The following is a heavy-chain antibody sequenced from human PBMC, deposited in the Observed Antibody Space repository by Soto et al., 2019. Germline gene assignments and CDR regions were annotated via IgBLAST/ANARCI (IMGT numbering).Heavy chain of an antibody. D-gene: IGHD3-10*01. J-gene: IGHJ4*02. CDR3: ASETVGYYGSGSYRGWHYFDY. V-gene: IGHV4-30-4*01. CDR1: GGSISSGGYY. CDR2: IYYSGST. Sequence: SETLSLTCTVSGGSISSGGYYWSWIRQPPGKGLEWIGYIYYSGSTYYNPSLKSRVTISVDTSKNQFSLKLSSVTAADTAVYYCASETVGYYGSGSYRGWHYFDYWGQGNLVTVSS.